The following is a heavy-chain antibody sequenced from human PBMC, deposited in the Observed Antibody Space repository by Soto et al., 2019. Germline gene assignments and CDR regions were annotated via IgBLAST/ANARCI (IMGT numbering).Heavy chain of an antibody. CDR3: ARGVVPVLYYFDY. D-gene: IGHD2-15*01. V-gene: IGHV1-2*04. J-gene: IGHJ4*02. Sequence: VASVKVSCKASGYTFTGYYMHWVRQAPGQGLEWMGWINPNSGGTNYAQKFQGWVTMTRDTSISTAYMELSRLRSDDTAVYYCARGVVPVLYYFDYWGQGTLVTVSS. CDR2: INPNSGGT. CDR1: GYTFTGYY.